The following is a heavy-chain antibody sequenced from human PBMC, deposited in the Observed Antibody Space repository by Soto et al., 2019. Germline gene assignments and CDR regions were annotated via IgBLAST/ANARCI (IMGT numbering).Heavy chain of an antibody. CDR2: ISAYNGNT. CDR1: GYTFTSYG. V-gene: IGHV1-18*01. Sequence: ASVKVSCKASGYTFTSYGISWVRQAPGQGLEWMGWISAYNGNTNYAQKLQGRVTMTTDTSTSTAYMELRSLRSDDTAVYYCARGYCSSTSCYVMNFLDYWGQGTLVTVSS. CDR3: ARGYCSSTSCYVMNFLDY. D-gene: IGHD2-2*01. J-gene: IGHJ4*02.